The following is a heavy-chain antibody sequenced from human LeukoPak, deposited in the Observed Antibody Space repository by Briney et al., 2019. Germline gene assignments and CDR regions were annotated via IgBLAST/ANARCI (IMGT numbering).Heavy chain of an antibody. V-gene: IGHV1-69*13. CDR2: IIPIFGTA. CDR1: GGTSSSYA. D-gene: IGHD2-21*02. Sequence: ASVKVSCKASGGTSSSYAISWVRQAPGQGLEWMGGIIPIFGTANYAQKFQGRVTITADESTSTAYMELSSLRSEDTAVYYCASTARNYYYYGMDVWGKGTTVTVSS. J-gene: IGHJ6*04. CDR3: ASTARNYYYYGMDV.